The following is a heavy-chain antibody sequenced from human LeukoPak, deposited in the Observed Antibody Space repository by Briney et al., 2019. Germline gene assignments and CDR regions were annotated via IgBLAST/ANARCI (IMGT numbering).Heavy chain of an antibody. V-gene: IGHV3-23*01. J-gene: IGHJ4*02. CDR3: AKGAITFGGVIVQYFDY. CDR1: GFTFSSYA. Sequence: GGSLRLSCAASGFTFSSYAMSWVRQAPGKGLEWVSAISGSGGSTYYADSVKGRFTISRDNSKNTLYLQMNSLRAEDTAVYYCAKGAITFGGVIVQYFDYWGQGTPVTVSS. CDR2: ISGSGGST. D-gene: IGHD3-16*02.